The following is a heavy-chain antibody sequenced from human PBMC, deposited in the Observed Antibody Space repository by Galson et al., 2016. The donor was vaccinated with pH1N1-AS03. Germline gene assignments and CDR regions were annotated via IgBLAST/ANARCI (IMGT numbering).Heavy chain of an antibody. V-gene: IGHV2-5*01. CDR2: IYWNDDI. CDR1: GFSLSTSGVG. Sequence: PALVKPTQTLTLTCTFSGFSLSTSGVGVGWIRQAPGKALEWLAIIYWNDDIRYSPSLRNRLTITKDTSKGQVVLTMTNMDPVDTATYFCARAYYGDFADWFDPWCQGTLVTVSS. D-gene: IGHD4-17*01. J-gene: IGHJ5*02. CDR3: ARAYYGDFADWFDP.